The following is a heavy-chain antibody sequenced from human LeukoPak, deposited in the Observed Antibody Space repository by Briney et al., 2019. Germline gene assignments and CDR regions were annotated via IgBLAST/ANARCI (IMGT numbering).Heavy chain of an antibody. CDR2: FSRSGPDT. D-gene: IGHD6-13*01. Sequence: PGGSLRLSCAASGFTFSSSWMGWVRQAPGKGPEWVSTFSRSGPDTYYADSVKGRFTIFRDNSKNTLYLQMNSLRAEDTAVYYCAKGSLGSWYYFDYWGQGTLVTVSS. CDR1: GFTFSSSW. CDR3: AKGSLGSWYYFDY. J-gene: IGHJ4*02. V-gene: IGHV3-23*01.